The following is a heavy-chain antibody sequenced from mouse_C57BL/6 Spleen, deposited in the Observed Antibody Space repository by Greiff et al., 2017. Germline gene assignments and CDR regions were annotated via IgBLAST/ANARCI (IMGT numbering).Heavy chain of an antibody. CDR2: IDPSDSYT. CDR1: GYTFTSYW. Sequence: QVQLQQPGAELVRPGTSVKLSCKASGYTFTSYWMHWVKQRPGQGLEWIGVIDPSDSYTNYNQKFKGKATLTVDTSSSTAYMQLSSLTSEDSAVYYCARQLRPIFDYWGQGTTRTVSS. CDR3: ARQLRPIFDY. D-gene: IGHD3-2*02. V-gene: IGHV1-59*01. J-gene: IGHJ2*01.